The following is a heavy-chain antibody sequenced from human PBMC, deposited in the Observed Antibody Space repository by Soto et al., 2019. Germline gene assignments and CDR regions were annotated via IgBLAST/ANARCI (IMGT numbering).Heavy chain of an antibody. J-gene: IGHJ4*02. CDR1: GGSISSYY. CDR2: IYYSGST. V-gene: IGHV4-59*08. CDR3: ARLNRDYFDY. Sequence: TSETLSLTCTVSGGSISSYYWSWIRQPPGKGLEWIGYIYYSGSTNYNPSLKSRVTISVDTSKNQFSLKLSFVTAADTAVYYCARLNRDYFDYWGQGTLVTVSS.